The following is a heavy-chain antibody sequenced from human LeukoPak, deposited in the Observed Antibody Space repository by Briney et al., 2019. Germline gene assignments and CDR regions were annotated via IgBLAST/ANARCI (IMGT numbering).Heavy chain of an antibody. CDR1: EFTFKKYV. CDR3: TRVREWLVLIDYFDY. V-gene: IGHV3-49*04. J-gene: IGHJ4*02. CDR2: IRSKAYGGTT. D-gene: IGHD6-19*01. Sequence: GGSLRLSCAASEFTFKKYVMSWVHQAPGKGLEWVGFIRSKAYGGTTEYAASVKGRFTISRDDSKSIAYLQMNSLKTEDTAVYYCTRVREWLVLIDYFDYWGQGTLVTVSS.